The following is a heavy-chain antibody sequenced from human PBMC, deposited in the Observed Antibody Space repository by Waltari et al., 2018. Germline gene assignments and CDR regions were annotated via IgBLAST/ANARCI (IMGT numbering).Heavy chain of an antibody. D-gene: IGHD5-12*01. CDR2: ISYNGAT. V-gene: IGHV4-39*01. CDR3: ATYIGASIGTAAFDV. J-gene: IGHJ3*01. CDR1: GGSIPTNRHY. Sequence: QLQLQESGPGLVKPSETLSLTCSVSGGSIPTNRHYWGWIRQPPGQGLEWFGTISYNGATYTSPSLESRLTMSRDTSKNQLSLTLGSVTATDTSVYFCATYIGASIGTAAFDVWGQGTMVTVSS.